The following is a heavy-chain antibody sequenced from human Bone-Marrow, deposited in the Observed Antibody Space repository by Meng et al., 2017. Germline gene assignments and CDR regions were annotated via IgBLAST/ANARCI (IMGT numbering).Heavy chain of an antibody. Sequence: GESLKISCAASGFIFSSYGMHWVRQAPGKGLEWVAVIWYDGSNKYYADSVKGRFTISRDNSKNTLYLQMNSLRAEDTAVYYCASPRTPITMVRGAFDYWGQGTMVTVSS. J-gene: IGHJ4*03. D-gene: IGHD3-10*01. CDR2: IWYDGSNK. CDR3: ASPRTPITMVRGAFDY. V-gene: IGHV3-33*01. CDR1: GFIFSSYG.